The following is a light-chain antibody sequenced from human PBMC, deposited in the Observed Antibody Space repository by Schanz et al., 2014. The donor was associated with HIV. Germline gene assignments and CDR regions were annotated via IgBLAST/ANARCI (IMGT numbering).Light chain of an antibody. CDR3: QQRINWPVT. V-gene: IGKV3D-20*02. Sequence: EIVLTQSPGTLSLSPGERATLSCRASQSVSNNFLAWYQQKPAQAPRLLIYDASNRATGVPARFSGSGSGTDFTLTISSLEPEDFALYYCQQRINWPVTFGQGTKVEIK. CDR2: DAS. CDR1: QSVSNNF. J-gene: IGKJ1*01.